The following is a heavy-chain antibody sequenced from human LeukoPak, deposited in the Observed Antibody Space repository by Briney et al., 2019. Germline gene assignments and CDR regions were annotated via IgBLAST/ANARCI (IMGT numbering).Heavy chain of an antibody. D-gene: IGHD6-19*01. CDR2: INQDGSEK. CDR1: GFTFSNYW. V-gene: IGHV3-7*01. J-gene: IGHJ4*02. Sequence: GSLRLSCAASGFTFSNYWISWVGQAPGKGLEWVASINQDGSEKYYVDSVKGRFTNSRDNAKNSLYLQMNSLRAEDTAVYYCARPVAGRSFDYWGQGTLVTVSS. CDR3: ARPVAGRSFDY.